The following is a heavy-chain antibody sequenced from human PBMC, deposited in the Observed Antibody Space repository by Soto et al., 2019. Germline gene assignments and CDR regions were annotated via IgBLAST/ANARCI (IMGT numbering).Heavy chain of an antibody. J-gene: IGHJ4*02. D-gene: IGHD1-26*01. CDR3: ARMSGTYFVPDY. Sequence: QVQLQESGPRLVEASQTLSLTCTVSNASITSSGYYWSWVRQPPGKRLEWIGYIYHSGSTFYSPSLQSRLTMSVVTSKYPFSLTLRSVTAADTAVYHCARMSGTYFVPDYWGQGTLVTVSS. V-gene: IGHV4-31*03. CDR2: IYHSGST. CDR1: NASITSSGYY.